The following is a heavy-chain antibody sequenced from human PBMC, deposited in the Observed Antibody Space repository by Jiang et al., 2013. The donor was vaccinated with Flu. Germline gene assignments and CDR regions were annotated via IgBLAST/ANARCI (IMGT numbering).Heavy chain of an antibody. CDR3: ARMVGSSKQFDY. J-gene: IGHJ4*02. D-gene: IGHD6-6*01. CDR1: GDSVSTNIDA. V-gene: IGHV6-1*01. Sequence: GLVKPSQTLSLTCAISGDSVSTNIDAWNWIRQSPSRGLEWLARTYYRSKWYKDYAVSVKGRITIDPDTSKNQFSLQLNSVTPEDTAVYYCARMVGSSKQFDYWGQGTPVTVSS. CDR2: TYYRSKWYK.